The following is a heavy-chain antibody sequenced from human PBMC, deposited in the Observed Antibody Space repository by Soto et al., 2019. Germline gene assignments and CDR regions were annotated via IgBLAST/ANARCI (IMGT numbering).Heavy chain of an antibody. D-gene: IGHD2-2*01. V-gene: IGHV1-18*01. CDR1: GYTFTSYG. CDR2: ISAYNGNT. J-gene: IGHJ6*02. CDR3: ARDDIVVVPAAPVSYYYGMDV. Sequence: QVQLVQSGAEVKKPGASVKVSCKASGYTFTSYGISWVRQAPGQGLEWMGWISAYNGNTNYAQKLQGRVTMTTDTSTSTAYMELRSLRSDDTAVYYWARDDIVVVPAAPVSYYYGMDVWGQGTKVTVSS.